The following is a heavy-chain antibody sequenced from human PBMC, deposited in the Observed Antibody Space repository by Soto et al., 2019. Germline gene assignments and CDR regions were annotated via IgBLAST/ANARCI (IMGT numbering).Heavy chain of an antibody. CDR2: IYYSGST. CDR1: GGSISSYY. Sequence: PSETLSLTCTVSGGSISSYYWSWIRQPPGKGLEWIGYIYYSGSTNYNPSLKSRVTISVDTSKNQFSLKLSSVTAADTAVYYCATAVGGDHLPYYFDYWGQGTLVTVSS. CDR3: ATAVGGDHLPYYFDY. V-gene: IGHV4-59*01. J-gene: IGHJ4*02. D-gene: IGHD2-21*02.